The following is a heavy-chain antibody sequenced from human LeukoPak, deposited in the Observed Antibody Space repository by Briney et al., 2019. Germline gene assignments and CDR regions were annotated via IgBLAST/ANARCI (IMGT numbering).Heavy chain of an antibody. CDR1: GFTFSSYS. V-gene: IGHV3-21*04. J-gene: IGHJ4*02. D-gene: IGHD3-22*01. CDR3: AIPNPYDSSGYFDF. CDR2: ISSSSSYI. Sequence: GGSLRLSCAASGFTFSSYSMNWVRQAPGKGLEWVSSISSSSSYIYYADSVKGRFTISRDNSKNTLYLQMNTLRAEDTAVYYCAIPNPYDSSGYFDFWGQGTLVTVSS.